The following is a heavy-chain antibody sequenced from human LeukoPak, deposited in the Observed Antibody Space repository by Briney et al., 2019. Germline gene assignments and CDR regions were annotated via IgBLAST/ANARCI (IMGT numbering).Heavy chain of an antibody. J-gene: IGHJ4*02. CDR1: GGSISSYY. V-gene: IGHV4-59*08. CDR3: ARRHSSGWSHFDY. Sequence: SETLSLTCTVAGGSISSYYWSWIRQPPGKGLEWIGYIYYSGSTNYNPSLKSRVTISVDTSKNQFSLKLSSVTAADTAVYYCARRHSSGWSHFDYWGQGTLVTVSS. D-gene: IGHD6-19*01. CDR2: IYYSGST.